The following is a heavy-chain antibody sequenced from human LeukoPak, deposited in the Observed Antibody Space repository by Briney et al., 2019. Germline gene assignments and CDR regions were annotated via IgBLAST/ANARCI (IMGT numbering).Heavy chain of an antibody. J-gene: IGHJ5*02. CDR3: ARSPYSSSWYPFAP. CDR1: GGSISSSSYY. Sequence: SETLSLTCTVSGGSISSSSYYWGWIRQPPGKGLEWIGSIYTSGSTNYNPSLKSRVTMSVDTSKNQFSLKLSSVTAADTAVYYCARSPYSSSWYPFAPWGQGTLVTVSS. CDR2: IYTSGST. D-gene: IGHD6-13*01. V-gene: IGHV4-39*07.